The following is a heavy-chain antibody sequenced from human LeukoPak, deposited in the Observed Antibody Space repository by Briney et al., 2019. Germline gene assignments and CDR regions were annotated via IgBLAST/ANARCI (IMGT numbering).Heavy chain of an antibody. Sequence: GGSLRLSCAASGFTFSSYWMHWVRQAPGKGLVWVSRINSDGSSTSYADSVKGRFTISRDNAKNTLYLQMNSLRAEDTAVYYCASFGGEQWRTYWGQGTLVTVSS. CDR1: GFTFSSYW. J-gene: IGHJ4*02. D-gene: IGHD6-19*01. CDR2: INSDGSST. V-gene: IGHV3-74*01. CDR3: ASFGGEQWRTY.